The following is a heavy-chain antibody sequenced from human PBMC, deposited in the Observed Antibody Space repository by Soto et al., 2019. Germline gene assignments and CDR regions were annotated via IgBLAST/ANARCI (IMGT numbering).Heavy chain of an antibody. Sequence: PSETLSLTCNVSGGSMSSFHWSWIRQPPGKGLEWIGYIYYTGSTNCNPSLKSRVTISIDTSKNQFSLNLSSVTAADTAAYYCARDLGSQGPTSRVLIAEWSQGTLVTVSS. V-gene: IGHV4-59*01. J-gene: IGHJ4*02. CDR3: ARDLGSQGPTSRVLIAE. CDR1: GGSMSSFH. D-gene: IGHD3-10*01. CDR2: IYYTGST.